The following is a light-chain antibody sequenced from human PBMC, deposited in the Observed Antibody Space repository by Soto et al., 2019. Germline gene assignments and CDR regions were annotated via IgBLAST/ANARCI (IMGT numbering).Light chain of an antibody. V-gene: IGKV3-20*01. CDR3: QQYGGSPRT. J-gene: IGKJ1*01. Sequence: EIVLTQSPGTLSLCPGERGTLSCRASQSVSSGYLAWYQQKPGQAPRLLIYDASSRATGIPDRFSGSGSGTDFTLTISRLEPEDFAVYYCQQYGGSPRTFGQGTKVDIK. CDR1: QSVSSGY. CDR2: DAS.